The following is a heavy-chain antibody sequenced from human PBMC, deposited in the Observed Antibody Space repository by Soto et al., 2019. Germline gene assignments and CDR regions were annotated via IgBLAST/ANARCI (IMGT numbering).Heavy chain of an antibody. CDR2: ISYDGSNK. Sequence: WGALRLPRSLSGIHLSSYAIHWVRPAPGQGLGWVGVISYDGSNKYYADSVKGRFTISRDNSKNTLYLQMNSLRAEDTAVYYCARARAVHIVVVTAIPGYYYGMDVWGQGTTVTVSS. CDR1: GIHLSSYA. J-gene: IGHJ6*02. CDR3: ARARAVHIVVVTAIPGYYYGMDV. V-gene: IGHV3-30-3*01. D-gene: IGHD2-21*02.